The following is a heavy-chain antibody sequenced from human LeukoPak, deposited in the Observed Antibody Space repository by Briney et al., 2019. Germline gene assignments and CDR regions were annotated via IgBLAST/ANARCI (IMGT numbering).Heavy chain of an antibody. J-gene: IGHJ1*01. CDR1: GFTFSSYA. V-gene: IGHV3-23*01. CDR2: IGGSGEST. CDR3: AKDGLSSSSWYFYFQH. D-gene: IGHD6-13*01. Sequence: GGSLRLSCAASGFTFSSYAMSWVRQAPGKGLEWVSIIGGSGESTYYADSVRGRFTISRDNSNNTLDLQMNSLRVEDTAVYYCAKDGLSSSSWYFYFQHWGQGTQVTVSP.